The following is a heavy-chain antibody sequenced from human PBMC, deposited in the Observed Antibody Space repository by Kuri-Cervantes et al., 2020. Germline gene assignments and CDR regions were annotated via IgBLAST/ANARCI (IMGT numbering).Heavy chain of an antibody. Sequence: ASVKVSCKASGYTFTSYAMHWVRQAPGQRLEWMGWINAGNGNTKYSQNLQGRVTFTRDTSASTAHMDLSSLRSEDTAVYYCASPYIFRGAMYRGFDYWGQGTLVTVSS. CDR3: ASPYIFRGAMYRGFDY. J-gene: IGHJ4*02. CDR1: GYTFTSYA. V-gene: IGHV1-3*01. D-gene: IGHD3-10*01. CDR2: INAGNGNT.